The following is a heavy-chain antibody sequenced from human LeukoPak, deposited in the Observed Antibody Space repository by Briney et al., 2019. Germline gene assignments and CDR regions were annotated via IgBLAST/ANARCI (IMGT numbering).Heavy chain of an antibody. Sequence: SVKVSCKASGGTFSSYAISWVRQAPGQGLEWMGGIIPIFGTANYAQKFQGRVTITADESTSTAYMELSSLRPEDTAVYYCARMEAGIAAAGYFDYWGQGTLVTVSS. CDR3: ARMEAGIAAAGYFDY. CDR2: IIPIFGTA. V-gene: IGHV1-69*13. D-gene: IGHD6-13*01. J-gene: IGHJ4*02. CDR1: GGTFSSYA.